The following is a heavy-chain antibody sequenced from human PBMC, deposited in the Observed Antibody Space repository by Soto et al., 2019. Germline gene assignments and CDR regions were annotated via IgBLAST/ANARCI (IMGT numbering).Heavy chain of an antibody. D-gene: IGHD3-10*01. J-gene: IGHJ6*02. V-gene: IGHV4-59*08. CDR2: VHDSWGS. CDR3: ARQGFGALHGPVDV. Sequence: SETLSLTCTVSGGSISNYYWSWFRQTPGKGLEWIGYVHDSWGSNYNPSLKSRVAISLDTSKSQFSLKLTSVTATDTAVYYCARQGFGALHGPVDVWGQGTTVTVSS. CDR1: GGSISNYY.